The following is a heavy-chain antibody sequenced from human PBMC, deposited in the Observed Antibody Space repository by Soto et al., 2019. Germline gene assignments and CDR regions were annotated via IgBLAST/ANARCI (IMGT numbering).Heavy chain of an antibody. Sequence: SETLSLTCTVCGGSIISYDCSWIRQPAGKGLEWIGRIYTSGSTNYNPSLKSRVTMSVDTSKNQFSLKLSSVTAADTAVYYCARACSSNSCYDVFDYWGQGILVTVSS. CDR1: GGSIISYD. CDR3: ARACSSNSCYDVFDY. V-gene: IGHV4-4*07. J-gene: IGHJ4*02. CDR2: IYTSGST. D-gene: IGHD2-2*01.